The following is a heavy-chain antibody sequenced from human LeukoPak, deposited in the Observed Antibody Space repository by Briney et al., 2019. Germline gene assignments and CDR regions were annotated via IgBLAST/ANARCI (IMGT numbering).Heavy chain of an antibody. D-gene: IGHD6-6*01. CDR1: GFTVSSYY. V-gene: IGHV3-66*01. CDR2: IDRGDST. J-gene: IGHJ1*01. CDR3: ARDGPSMSIQH. Sequence: GGSLRLSCAASGFTVSSYYMSWVRQAPGKGLEWVSVIDRGDSTYYADSVKGRFTISRDNSKNTLYLQMNSLRAVDTAVYYCARDGPSMSIQHWGQGTLVTVSS.